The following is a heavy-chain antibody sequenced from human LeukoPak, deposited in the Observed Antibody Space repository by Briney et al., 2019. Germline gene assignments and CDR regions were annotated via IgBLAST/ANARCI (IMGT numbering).Heavy chain of an antibody. CDR1: GFTFSNAW. V-gene: IGHV3-15*01. J-gene: IGHJ6*02. D-gene: IGHD6-13*01. Sequence: PGGSLRLSCAASGFTFSNAWMSWVRQAPGKGLEWVGRIKSKTDGGTTDYAAPVKGRFTISRDDSKNTLYLQMNSLKTEDTAVYYCTTAWNIAAAAHYYYYGMDVWGQGTTVTVSS. CDR2: IKSKTDGGTT. CDR3: TTAWNIAAAAHYYYYGMDV.